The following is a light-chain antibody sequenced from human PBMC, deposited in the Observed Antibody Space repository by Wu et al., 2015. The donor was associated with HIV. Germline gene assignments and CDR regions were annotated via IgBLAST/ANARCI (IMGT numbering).Light chain of an antibody. CDR3: QQYNPWPL. J-gene: IGKJ4*01. CDR2: DTS. CDR1: QSVDRY. V-gene: IGKV3-11*01. Sequence: EIVLTQSPATLSLSPGERATVSCRASQSVDRYLAWYQLKPGQAPRLLIYDTSNRATGVPARFSGSGSGTEFTLTISGLQPEDFGFYYCQQYNPWPLFGGGTRVEIK.